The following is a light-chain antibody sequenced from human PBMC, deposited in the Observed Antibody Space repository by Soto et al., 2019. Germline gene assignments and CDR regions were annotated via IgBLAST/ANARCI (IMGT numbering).Light chain of an antibody. CDR2: EVT. CDR3: SSYTSTTPLVV. CDR1: SSDVGGYDY. J-gene: IGLJ2*01. Sequence: QSVLTQPASVSGSPGQSITISCTGTSSDVGGYDYVSWYQYHPGKAPKLMIYEVTNRPSGISDRFSGSKSGNTASLTISGLQADDEADYYCSSYTSTTPLVVFGGGTKLTVL. V-gene: IGLV2-14*01.